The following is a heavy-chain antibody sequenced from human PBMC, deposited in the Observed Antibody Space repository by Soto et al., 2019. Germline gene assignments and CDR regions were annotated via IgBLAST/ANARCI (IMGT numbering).Heavy chain of an antibody. D-gene: IGHD1-7*01. J-gene: IGHJ6*02. CDR2: ISSSSSYI. V-gene: IGHV3-21*01. CDR3: ARFALLELQAGMDV. CDR1: GFTFSSYS. Sequence: GGSLRLSCAASGFTFSSYSMNWVRQAPGKGLEWVSSISSSSSYIYYADSVKGRFTISRDNAKNSLYLQMNSLRAEDTAVYYCARFALLELQAGMDVWGQGTTVTVSS.